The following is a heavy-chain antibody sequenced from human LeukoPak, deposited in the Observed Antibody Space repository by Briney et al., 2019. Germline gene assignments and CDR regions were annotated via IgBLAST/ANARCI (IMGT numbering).Heavy chain of an antibody. CDR2: ITVNSGYT. D-gene: IGHD2-2*01. CDR1: GYTFTGYY. CDR3: AKGHCASTTCDHILTYFDY. V-gene: IGHV1-18*04. Sequence: ASVKVSCKASGYTFTGYYMHWVRQAPGQGLEWMGWITVNSGYTKYAQELQGRVTMTTDTSTSTAYVELRSLRSDDTAVYYCAKGHCASTTCDHILTYFDYWGQGTLVTVSS. J-gene: IGHJ4*02.